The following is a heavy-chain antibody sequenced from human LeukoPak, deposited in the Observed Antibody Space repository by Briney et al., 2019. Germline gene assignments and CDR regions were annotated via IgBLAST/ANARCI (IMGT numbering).Heavy chain of an antibody. CDR2: IYYSGST. J-gene: IGHJ4*02. CDR1: GGSISSSSYY. V-gene: IGHV4-39*07. D-gene: IGHD1-26*01. CDR3: ARLASGSYGPLTPFDY. Sequence: SETLSLTCTVSGGSISSSSYYWGWIRQPPGKGLEWIGSIYYSGSTNYNPSLKSRVTISVDTSKNQFSLRLSSVTAADTAVYYSARLASGSYGPLTPFDYWGQGTLVTVSS.